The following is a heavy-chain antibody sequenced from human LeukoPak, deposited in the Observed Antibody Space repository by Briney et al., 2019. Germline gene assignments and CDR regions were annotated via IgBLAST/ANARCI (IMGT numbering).Heavy chain of an antibody. V-gene: IGHV3-23*01. CDR3: AKDRVQGSWYFDL. J-gene: IGHJ2*01. CDR1: GFTFSSYA. Sequence: GGSLRLSCAASGFTFSSYAMSWVRQAPGKGLEWVSGILGSGGSTFFADSLKGRFTVSRDNSKNTLYLHMNSLGADDTAVYYCAKDRVQGSWYFDLWGRGALVTVSS. CDR2: ILGSGGST. D-gene: IGHD3-10*01.